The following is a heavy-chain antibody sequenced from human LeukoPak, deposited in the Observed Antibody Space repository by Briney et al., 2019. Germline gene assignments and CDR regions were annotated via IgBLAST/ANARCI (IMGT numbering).Heavy chain of an antibody. CDR1: GLTVSSNY. CDR2: IYSGGTT. Sequence: GGSLRLSCAASGLTVSSNYMIWVRQAPGKGLEWVSVIYSGGTTYYADSVKGRFTISRDNSKNTLYLQMDSLRAEDTAVYYCARSMRVSWIQMWFDIWGQGTMVTVSS. D-gene: IGHD5-18*01. CDR3: ARSMRVSWIQMWFDI. J-gene: IGHJ3*02. V-gene: IGHV3-53*01.